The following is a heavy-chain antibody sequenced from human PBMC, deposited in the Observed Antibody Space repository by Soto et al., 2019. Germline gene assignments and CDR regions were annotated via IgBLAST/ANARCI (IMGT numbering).Heavy chain of an antibody. CDR2: IIPIFGTA. Sequence: GASVKVSCKASGGTFSSYAISWVRQAPGQGLEWMGGIIPIFGTANYAQKFQGRVTITADESTSTAYMELSSLRSEDTAVYYCASSSWYSARYYYYGMDVWGQGTTVTVSS. CDR1: GGTFSSYA. D-gene: IGHD6-13*01. V-gene: IGHV1-69*13. CDR3: ASSSWYSARYYYYGMDV. J-gene: IGHJ6*02.